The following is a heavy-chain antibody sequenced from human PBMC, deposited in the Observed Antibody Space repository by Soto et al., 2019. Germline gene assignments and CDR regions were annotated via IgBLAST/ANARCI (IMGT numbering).Heavy chain of an antibody. V-gene: IGHV3-74*01. CDR3: ARGPRGMYGNDF. CDR1: GFTFSSDW. CDR2: INMDGSST. J-gene: IGHJ4*02. Sequence: EVQLVESGGGLVQPGGALRRSCAATGFTFSSDWMHWVRQAAGKGLVWVSRINMDGSSTNYADSVKGRFTISRDNAKNTLYLQMNSLRAEDTAVYYCARGPRGMYGNDFWGQGALVTVSS. D-gene: IGHD3-10*02.